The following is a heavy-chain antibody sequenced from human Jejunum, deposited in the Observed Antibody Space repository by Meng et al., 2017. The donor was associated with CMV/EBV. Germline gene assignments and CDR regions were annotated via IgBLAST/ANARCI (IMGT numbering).Heavy chain of an antibody. CDR3: GRDSMKGGGFDC. CDR1: GFIFSDHS. V-gene: IGHV3-72*01. Sequence: GFIFSDHSMAWFRQAPGKGLEWVARIKNRANNYITEYTASVRGRFTISRDDSKNSLYLEVNSLQTEDTALYYCGRDSMKGGGFDCWGQGVLVTVSS. CDR2: IKNRANNYIT. D-gene: IGHD3-10*01. J-gene: IGHJ4*02.